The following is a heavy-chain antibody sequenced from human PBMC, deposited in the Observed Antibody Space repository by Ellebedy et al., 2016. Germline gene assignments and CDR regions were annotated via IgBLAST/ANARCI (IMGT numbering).Heavy chain of an antibody. CDR1: GFIFRNYA. V-gene: IGHV3-23*01. CDR3: ARDIRLGGCGGGSCYPF. D-gene: IGHD2-15*01. CDR2: ISSGGDST. Sequence: GESLKISXAVSGFIFRNYAMNWVRQAPGKGLEWVSGISSGGDSTYYADSVKGRFTISRDNSKNTLHLQLNSLRVEDTAMYYCARDIRLGGCGGGSCYPFWGQGTLATVSS. J-gene: IGHJ4*02.